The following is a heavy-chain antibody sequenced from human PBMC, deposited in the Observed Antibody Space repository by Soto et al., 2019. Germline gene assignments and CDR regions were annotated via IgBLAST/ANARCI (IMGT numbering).Heavy chain of an antibody. V-gene: IGHV3-30*18. D-gene: IGHD1-1*01. Sequence: PAGSLRLSCAASGFTFSNYAMHWVRQAPGKGLEWVALTSYDGNNEYYTDSVKGRFTISRDNSKNTLFLQMNSPRPEDTAVYYCAKDKGVFNWATSYFDYWGQGALVTSLL. CDR1: GFTFSNYA. J-gene: IGHJ4*02. CDR3: AKDKGVFNWATSYFDY. CDR2: TSYDGNNE.